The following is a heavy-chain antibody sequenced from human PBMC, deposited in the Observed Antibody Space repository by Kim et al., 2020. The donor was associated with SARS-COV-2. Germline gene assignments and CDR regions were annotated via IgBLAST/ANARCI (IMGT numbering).Heavy chain of an antibody. Sequence: SETLSLTCTVSGGSVSSGSYYWSWIRQPPGKGLEWIGYIYCSGSTNYNPSLKSRVTISVDTSKNQFSLKLSSVTAADTAVYYCASGDYYDSSGPDGMDVWGQGTTVTVSS. CDR1: GGSVSSGSYY. CDR3: ASGDYYDSSGPDGMDV. CDR2: IYCSGST. D-gene: IGHD3-22*01. V-gene: IGHV4-61*01. J-gene: IGHJ6*02.